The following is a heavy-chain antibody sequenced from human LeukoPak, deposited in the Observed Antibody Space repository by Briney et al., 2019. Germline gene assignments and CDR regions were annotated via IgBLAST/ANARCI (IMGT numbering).Heavy chain of an antibody. V-gene: IGHV1-2*02. D-gene: IGHD1-7*01. J-gene: IGHJ5*02. CDR2: INPNSGGT. CDR1: GYTFTGYY. CDR3: AREDPGTTWFDP. Sequence: ASVKVSCKASGYTFTGYYMHWVRQAPGQGLEWMGWINPNSGGTNYAQKFQGRVTMTRETTIRTAYMELSRLRSDDTAVYYCAREDPGTTWFDPWGQGTLVTVSS.